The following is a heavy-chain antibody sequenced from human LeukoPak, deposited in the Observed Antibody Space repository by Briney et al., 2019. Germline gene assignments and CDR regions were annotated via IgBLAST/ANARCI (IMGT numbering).Heavy chain of an antibody. CDR3: ARAGGIWNRLWYFDY. CDR1: GGSFSGYY. D-gene: IGHD1-1*01. Sequence: SETLSLICAVCGGSFSGYYWSWSRQPPGKGLEWIGEINHSGSTSYNPSLKSRVTISVDTSKNQFSLKLSSVTAADTAVYYCARAGGIWNRLWYFDYWGQGTLVTVSS. J-gene: IGHJ4*02. CDR2: INHSGST. V-gene: IGHV4-34*01.